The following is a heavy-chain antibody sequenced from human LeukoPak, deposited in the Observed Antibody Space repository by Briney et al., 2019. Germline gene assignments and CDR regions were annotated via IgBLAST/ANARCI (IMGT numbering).Heavy chain of an antibody. CDR1: GFTFSSYS. CDR3: AREADLYCSGGSCYGEVDY. D-gene: IGHD2-15*01. V-gene: IGHV3-21*01. Sequence: GGSLRLSCAASGFTFSSYSMNWVRQAPGKGLEWVSSISSSSSYIYYADSVKGRFTISRDNAKNSLYLQMNSLRAEDTAVYYCAREADLYCSGGSCYGEVDYWGQGTLVTVSS. CDR2: ISSSSSYI. J-gene: IGHJ4*02.